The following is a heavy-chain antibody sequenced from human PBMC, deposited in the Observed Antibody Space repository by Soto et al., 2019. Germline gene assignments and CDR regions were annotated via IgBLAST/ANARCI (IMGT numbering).Heavy chain of an antibody. CDR1: GGTFSSYT. CDR3: ASEHGSSWYGVGTLFGRYYFDY. Sequence: SVKVSCKASGGTFSSYTISWVRQAPGQGLEWMGRIIPILGIANYAQKFQGRVTITADKSTSTAYMELSSLRSEDTAVYYCASEHGSSWYGVGTLFGRYYFDYWG. D-gene: IGHD6-13*01. J-gene: IGHJ4*01. CDR2: IIPILGIA. V-gene: IGHV1-69*02.